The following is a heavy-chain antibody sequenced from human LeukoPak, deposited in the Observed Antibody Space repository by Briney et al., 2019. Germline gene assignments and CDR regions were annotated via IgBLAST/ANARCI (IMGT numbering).Heavy chain of an antibody. CDR2: INPSSGGT. CDR3: ARGWGSSRWYRAGY. D-gene: IGHD6-13*01. J-gene: IGHJ4*02. Sequence: ASVKVSCKASGYTFTGYYMHWLRPAPGQGHESMRWINPSSGGTNYAQKFQGRVTMTRDTSISTAYMELSRLRSDDTAVYYCARGWGSSRWYRAGYWGQGTLVTVSS. V-gene: IGHV1-2*02. CDR1: GYTFTGYY.